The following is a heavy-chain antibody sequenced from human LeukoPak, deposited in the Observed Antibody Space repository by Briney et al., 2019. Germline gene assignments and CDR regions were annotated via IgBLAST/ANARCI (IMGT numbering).Heavy chain of an antibody. CDR3: ARGEYCSSTSCSPFDY. CDR2: ISSSSSYI. D-gene: IGHD2-2*01. J-gene: IGHJ4*02. Sequence: PGGSLRLSCAASGFTFSSYSMNWVRQAPGKGLEWVSSISSSSSYIYYADSVKGRFTISRDNAKNSLYLQMNSLRAEDTAVYYCARGEYCSSTSCSPFDYWGQGTLVTVSS. CDR1: GFTFSSYS. V-gene: IGHV3-21*01.